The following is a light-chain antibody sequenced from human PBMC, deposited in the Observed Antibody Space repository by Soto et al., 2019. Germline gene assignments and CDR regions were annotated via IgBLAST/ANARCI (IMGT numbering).Light chain of an antibody. Sequence: EIVMTQSPATLSVSPGERATVSCRASQSVDSKLAWYQQKPGQAPRLLIYGASTRATGIPARFSGSGSGTEFTLTISSLQSEDFAVYYCQQYNNWPPLTFGGGTKVEIK. CDR3: QQYNNWPPLT. J-gene: IGKJ4*01. CDR2: GAS. CDR1: QSVDSK. V-gene: IGKV3-15*01.